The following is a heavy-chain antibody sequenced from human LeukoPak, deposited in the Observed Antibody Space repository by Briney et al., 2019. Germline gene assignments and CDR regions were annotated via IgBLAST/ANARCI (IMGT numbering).Heavy chain of an antibody. J-gene: IGHJ4*02. CDR1: GFTVSSNY. CDR2: IYSGGST. V-gene: IGHV3-53*01. Sequence: GGSLRLSCAASGFTVSSNYMSWVSQAPGKGLEWVSVIYSGGSTYYADSVKGRFTISRDNSKNTLYLQMNSLRAEDTAVYYCARWALYGGSPFTFDYWGQGTLVTVSS. CDR3: ARWALYGGSPFTFDY. D-gene: IGHD5-12*01.